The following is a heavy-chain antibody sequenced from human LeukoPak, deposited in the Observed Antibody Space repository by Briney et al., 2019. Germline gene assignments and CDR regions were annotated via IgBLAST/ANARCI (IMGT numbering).Heavy chain of an antibody. CDR1: GGSISSYY. D-gene: IGHD3-10*01. V-gene: IGHV4-4*07. CDR3: ARNGPITMVRGVIIAPLTNNWFDP. Sequence: SETLSLTCTVSGGSISSYYWSWIRQPAGKGLEWIGRIYTSGSTNYNPSLKSRVTMSVDTSKNQFSLKLSSVTAADTAVYYCARNGPITMVRGVIIAPLTNNWFDPWGQGTLVIVSS. CDR2: IYTSGST. J-gene: IGHJ5*02.